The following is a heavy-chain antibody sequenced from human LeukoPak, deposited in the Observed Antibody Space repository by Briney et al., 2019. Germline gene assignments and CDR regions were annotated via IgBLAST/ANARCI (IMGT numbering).Heavy chain of an antibody. D-gene: IGHD5-18*01. Sequence: PSETLSLTCAVYGGSFSGYYWSWIRQPPGKGLEWIGEINHSGSTNYNPSLKSRVTISVDTSKNQFSLKLSSVTAADTAVYYCVREPLGYSYGYLDWGQGTLVTVSS. J-gene: IGHJ4*02. CDR3: VREPLGYSYGYLD. V-gene: IGHV4-34*01. CDR1: GGSFSGYY. CDR2: INHSGST.